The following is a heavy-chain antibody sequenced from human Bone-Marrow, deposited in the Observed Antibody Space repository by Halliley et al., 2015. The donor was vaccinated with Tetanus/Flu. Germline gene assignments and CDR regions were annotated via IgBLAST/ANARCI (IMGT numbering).Heavy chain of an antibody. D-gene: IGHD4-17*01. CDR2: ITFVGIT. J-gene: IGHJ4*02. Sequence: IGYITFVGITKSNPALKSRVSISFDPAKNQFSLKLSSLTAADTGVYRCGRSRALGMTTVTLFDFWGQGTLVTVSS. CDR3: GRSRALGMTTVTLFDF. V-gene: IGHV4-59*01.